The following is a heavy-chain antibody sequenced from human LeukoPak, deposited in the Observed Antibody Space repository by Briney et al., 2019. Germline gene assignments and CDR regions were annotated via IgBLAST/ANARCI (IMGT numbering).Heavy chain of an antibody. J-gene: IGHJ4*02. CDR3: ARSLGTTFGVDY. CDR2: IIPIFGIA. CDR1: GGAFSSYA. D-gene: IGHD1-1*01. Sequence: SVKVSCKASGGAFSSYAISWVRQAPGQGLEWMGRIIPIFGIANYAQKFQGRVTITADKLTSTAYMELSSLRSEDTAVYYCARSLGTTFGVDYWGQGTLVTVSS. V-gene: IGHV1-69*04.